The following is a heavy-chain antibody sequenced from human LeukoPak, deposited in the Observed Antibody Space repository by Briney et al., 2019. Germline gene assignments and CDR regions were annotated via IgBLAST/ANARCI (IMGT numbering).Heavy chain of an antibody. CDR2: IYHSGST. Sequence: SETLSLTCAVSGGPISSSNWWSWVRQPPGKGLEWIGEIYHSGSTNYNPSLKSRVTISVDKSKNQFSLKLSSVTAADTAVYYCASYTYYYDSSGGLSAYFDYWGQGTLVTVSS. D-gene: IGHD3-22*01. CDR3: ASYTYYYDSSGGLSAYFDY. CDR1: GGPISSSNW. V-gene: IGHV4-4*02. J-gene: IGHJ4*02.